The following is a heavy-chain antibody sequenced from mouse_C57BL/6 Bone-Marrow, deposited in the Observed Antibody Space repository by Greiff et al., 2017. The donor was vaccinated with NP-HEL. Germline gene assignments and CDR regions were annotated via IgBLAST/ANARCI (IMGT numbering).Heavy chain of an antibody. CDR2: ISSGGSYT. J-gene: IGHJ2*01. D-gene: IGHD1-1*01. V-gene: IGHV5-6*01. CDR3: ERQGYYYYGRSYVRENFDY. Sequence: EVKLVESGGDLVKPGGSLKLSCAASGFTFSSYGMSWVRQTPDKRLEWVATISSGGSYTYYPDSVKGRFTISRDKAKNTLYLQMSSLKSEDTAMYYCERQGYYYYGRSYVRENFDYWGQGTTLTVSS. CDR1: GFTFSSYG.